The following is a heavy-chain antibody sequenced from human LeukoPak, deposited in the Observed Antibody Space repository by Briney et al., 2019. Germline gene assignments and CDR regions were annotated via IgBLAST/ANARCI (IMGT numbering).Heavy chain of an antibody. Sequence: GGSLRLSCTVSGFTLSSYWMSWVRQAPGKGLEWVANIKQDGSEKYYVDSVKGRFTISRDNAKNSLYLQMNSLRAEDTAVYYCARDSGEPGLFDYWGQGTLVTVSS. V-gene: IGHV3-7*01. J-gene: IGHJ4*02. CDR3: ARDSGEPGLFDY. CDR2: IKQDGSEK. D-gene: IGHD3-10*01. CDR1: GFTLSSYW.